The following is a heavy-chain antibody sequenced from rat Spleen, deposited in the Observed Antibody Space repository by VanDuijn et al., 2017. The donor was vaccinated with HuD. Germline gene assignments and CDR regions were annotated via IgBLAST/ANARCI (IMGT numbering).Heavy chain of an antibody. D-gene: IGHD1-4*01. Sequence: EVQLVESGGGLVQPGRSLKLSCAASGFTFSDYAMAWVRQAPKKGLEWVATIIYDGSSTYYRDSVKGRFTISRDNAKSTLYLQMDSLRSEDTATYYCTTGGLPYYFDYWGQGVMVTVSS. J-gene: IGHJ2*01. CDR3: TTGGLPYYFDY. CDR1: GFTFSDYA. V-gene: IGHV5-17*01. CDR2: IIYDGSST.